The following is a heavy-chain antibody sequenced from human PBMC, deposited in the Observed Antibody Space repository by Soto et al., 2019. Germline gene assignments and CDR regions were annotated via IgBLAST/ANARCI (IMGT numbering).Heavy chain of an antibody. CDR1: GFTVSNNY. CDR3: AGGPNSNSWGFA. CDR2: IYSGGST. Sequence: QFVESGGALVQPGGSLRLSCAASGFTVSNNYMSWVRQAPGKGLEWVSLIYSGGSTKSADSVKGRFTISRDSSKNTVYLQMNSLRAEDTAVYYCAGGPNSNSWGFAWGQGTLVTVSS. D-gene: IGHD3-16*01. V-gene: IGHV3-66*01. J-gene: IGHJ5*02.